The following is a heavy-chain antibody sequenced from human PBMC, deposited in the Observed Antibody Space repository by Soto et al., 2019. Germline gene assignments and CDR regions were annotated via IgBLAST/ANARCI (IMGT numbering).Heavy chain of an antibody. Sequence: SQTLSLTCAISGDRVSSNSATWDWIRHSPSRGLEWLGRTYYRSKWYNDYAVSVKSRITINPDTSNNQLSLQLNSVTPDDTAVYYCARLIGNSWLDSWGQGTLVTVPQ. D-gene: IGHD2-8*01. V-gene: IGHV6-1*01. J-gene: IGHJ5*01. CDR1: GDRVSSNSAT. CDR3: ARLIGNSWLDS. CDR2: TYYRSKWYN.